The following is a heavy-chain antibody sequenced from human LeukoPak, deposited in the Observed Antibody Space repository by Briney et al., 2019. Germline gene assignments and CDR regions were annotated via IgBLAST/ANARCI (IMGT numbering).Heavy chain of an antibody. CDR2: ISSSSSTM. J-gene: IGHJ4*02. CDR3: GEGGRDGDYFDY. V-gene: IGHV3-48*01. CDR1: GFTFSSYS. D-gene: IGHD3-16*01. Sequence: GGSPRLSCAASGFTFSSYSMNWVRQAPGKGLEWVSYISSSSSTMYYADSVKGRFTISRDNAKNSLYLQMNSLRAEDTAVYYCGEGGRDGDYFDYWGQGTLVTVSS.